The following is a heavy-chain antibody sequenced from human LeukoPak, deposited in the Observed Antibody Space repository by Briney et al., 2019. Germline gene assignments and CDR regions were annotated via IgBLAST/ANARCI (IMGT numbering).Heavy chain of an antibody. J-gene: IGHJ4*02. Sequence: PSETLSLTCAVYGGSFSGYYWSWIRQPPGKGLEWIGEINHSGSTNYNPSLKSRVTISVDTSKNQFSLKLSSVTATDTAVYYCARHPGVAAYSADYWGQGTLVTVSS. CDR3: ARHPGVAAYSADY. V-gene: IGHV4-34*01. CDR1: GGSFSGYY. CDR2: INHSGST. D-gene: IGHD6-6*01.